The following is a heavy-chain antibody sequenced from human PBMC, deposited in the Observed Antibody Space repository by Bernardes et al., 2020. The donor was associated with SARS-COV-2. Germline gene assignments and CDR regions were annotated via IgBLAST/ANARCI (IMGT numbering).Heavy chain of an antibody. CDR3: ARKGSSWDDAFDI. V-gene: IGHV5-51*01. J-gene: IGHJ3*02. CDR1: GYSFTSYW. D-gene: IGHD6-13*01. CDR2: IYPGDSDT. Sequence: GGSLKISCKGSGYSFTSYWIGWVRQMPGKGLEWMGIIYPGDSDTRYSPSFQGQVTISADKSISTAYLQWSSLKASDTAMYYCARKGSSWDDAFDIWGQGTMVTVSS.